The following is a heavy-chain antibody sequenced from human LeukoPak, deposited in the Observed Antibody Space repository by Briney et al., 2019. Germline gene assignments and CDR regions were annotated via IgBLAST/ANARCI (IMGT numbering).Heavy chain of an antibody. V-gene: IGHV1-2*02. CDR3: ARIRRSGDPQKHYYFDY. D-gene: IGHD4-17*01. CDR1: GYTFTGCY. CDR2: INPNSGGT. Sequence: ASVKVSCKASGYTFTGCYMHWVRQAPGQGLEWMGWINPNSGGTNYAQKFQGRVTMTRDTSISTAYMELSRLRSDDTAVYYCARIRRSGDPQKHYYFDYWGQGTLVTVSS. J-gene: IGHJ4*02.